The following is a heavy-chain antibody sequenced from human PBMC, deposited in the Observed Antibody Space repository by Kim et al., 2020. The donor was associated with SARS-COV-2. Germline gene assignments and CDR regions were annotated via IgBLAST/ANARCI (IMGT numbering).Heavy chain of an antibody. CDR3: ARDGLYSGYEQFDY. J-gene: IGHJ4*02. V-gene: IGHV4-34*01. Sequence: NPSLKSRVTISVDTSKNQFSLKLSSVTAADTAVYYCARDGLYSGYEQFDYWGQGTLVTVSS. D-gene: IGHD5-12*01.